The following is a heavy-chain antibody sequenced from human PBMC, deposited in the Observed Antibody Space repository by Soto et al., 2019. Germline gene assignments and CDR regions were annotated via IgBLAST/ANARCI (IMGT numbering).Heavy chain of an antibody. D-gene: IGHD3-9*01. CDR1: GGSFSGYY. J-gene: IGHJ2*01. V-gene: IGHV4-34*01. CDR3: ARESDDILPGPHWVWDFVL. CDR2: INDRGSI. Sequence: QVQLQQWGAGPLRPLETLSLTCGVSGGSFSGYYWAWIRQSPGKGLEWIGEINDRGSINYNPSLKSRVSISVDTSKNHYSLNLRSVPAAPTAVYSSARESDDILPGPHWVWDFVLWGRGTLVTVSS.